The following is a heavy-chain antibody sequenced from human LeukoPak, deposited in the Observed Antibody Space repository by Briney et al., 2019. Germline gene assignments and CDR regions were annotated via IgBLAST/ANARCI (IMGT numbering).Heavy chain of an antibody. D-gene: IGHD6-6*01. CDR3: VREVGSSSSWEFDP. CDR1: GVNFSTYG. Sequence: GRSLRLSCAASGVNFSTYGMHWVRQAPGKGLEWVAAIWYDGSSKYHADSVKGRFAISRDNFNNTLYLQMNSLRAEDTAVYYCVREVGSSSSWEFDPWGQGTLVTVSS. V-gene: IGHV3-33*01. J-gene: IGHJ5*02. CDR2: IWYDGSSK.